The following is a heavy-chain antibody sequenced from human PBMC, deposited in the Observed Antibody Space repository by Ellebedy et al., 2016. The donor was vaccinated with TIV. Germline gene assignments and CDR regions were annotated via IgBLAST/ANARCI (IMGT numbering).Heavy chain of an antibody. CDR3: ARMGTMIVVDPYFDY. J-gene: IGHJ4*02. D-gene: IGHD3-22*01. Sequence: GGSLRLSCAASRFTFSDYYMTWIRQAPGKGLEWVSYISSSGSTIYYADSVKGRFTISRDNAKNSLYLQMNSLRAGDTAVYYCARMGTMIVVDPYFDYWGQGTLVTVSS. CDR2: ISSSGSTI. CDR1: RFTFSDYY. V-gene: IGHV3-11*01.